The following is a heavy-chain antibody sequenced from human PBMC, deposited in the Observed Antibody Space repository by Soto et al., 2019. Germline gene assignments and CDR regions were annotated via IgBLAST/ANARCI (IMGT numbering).Heavy chain of an antibody. V-gene: IGHV4-31*03. D-gene: IGHD3-9*01. CDR3: AGGKTYYDILTGYPPYQH. J-gene: IGHJ1*01. Sequence: QVQLQESGPGLVKPSQTLSLTCTVSGGSISSGGYYWSWIRQHPGKGLEWIGYIYYSGSTYYNPLFYRRVTLSVGTSKIQCSLKLSSLTSADTAVYYWAGGKTYYDILTGYPPYQHWGQGTLVTVSS. CDR2: IYYSGST. CDR1: GGSISSGGYY.